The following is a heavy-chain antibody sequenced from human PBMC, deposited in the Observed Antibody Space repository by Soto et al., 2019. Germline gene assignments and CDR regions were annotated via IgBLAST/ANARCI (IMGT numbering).Heavy chain of an antibody. CDR3: ARDSGYGSGASVNHYLDY. J-gene: IGHJ4*01. Sequence: PVGSLRLSCAASGFTFSSYDMHWVRQATGKGLEWVSAIGTAGDTYYPGSVKGRFTISRENAKNSLYLQMNSLRAEDTAVYYCARDSGYGSGASVNHYLDYWGHGTLVTVSS. CDR2: IGTAGDT. V-gene: IGHV3-13*01. D-gene: IGHD3-10*01. CDR1: GFTFSSYD.